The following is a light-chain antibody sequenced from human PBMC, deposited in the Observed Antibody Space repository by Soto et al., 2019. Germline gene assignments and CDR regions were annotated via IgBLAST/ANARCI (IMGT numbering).Light chain of an antibody. Sequence: QSVLTQPPSASGSPGQSVTISCSGTSSDVGGYNSVSWYQQHPGKAPKLMISEVSKRPPGVPDRFSGSKSGSTASLTVSGLQAEDEADYYCSSYAGSNNLVFGGGTKLTVL. V-gene: IGLV2-8*01. J-gene: IGLJ2*01. CDR2: EVS. CDR1: SSDVGGYNS. CDR3: SSYAGSNNLV.